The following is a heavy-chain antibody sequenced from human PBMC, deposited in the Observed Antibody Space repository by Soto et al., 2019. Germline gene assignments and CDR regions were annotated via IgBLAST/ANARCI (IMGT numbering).Heavy chain of an antibody. V-gene: IGHV3-21*01. Sequence: GGSLRLSCAASGFTFSSYSTNWVRQAPGKGLEWVSSISSSSSYIYYADSVKGRFTISRDNAKNSLYLQMNSLRAEDTAVYYGARIQLGYDVLDMWGEGTMVSV. J-gene: IGHJ3*02. CDR1: GFTFSSYS. CDR2: ISSSSSYI. CDR3: ARIQLGYDVLDM. D-gene: IGHD1-26*01.